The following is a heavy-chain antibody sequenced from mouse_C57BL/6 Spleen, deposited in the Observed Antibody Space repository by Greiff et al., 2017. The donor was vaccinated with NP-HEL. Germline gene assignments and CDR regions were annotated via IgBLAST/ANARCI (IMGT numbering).Heavy chain of an antibody. Sequence: QVQLQQSGAELARPGASVKMSCKASGYTFTSYTMHWVKQRPGQGLEWIGYINPSSGYTKYNQKFKDKATLTADKSSSTAYMQLSSLTSEDSAVYYCARSGSNLYAMDYWGQGTSVTVSS. J-gene: IGHJ4*01. D-gene: IGHD1-1*01. CDR2: INPSSGYT. CDR1: GYTFTSYT. V-gene: IGHV1-4*01. CDR3: ARSGSNLYAMDY.